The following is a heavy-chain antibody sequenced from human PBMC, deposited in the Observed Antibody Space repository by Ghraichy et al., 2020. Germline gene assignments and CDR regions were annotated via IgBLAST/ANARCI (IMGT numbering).Heavy chain of an antibody. V-gene: IGHV4-39*01. CDR2: IYFSGMT. D-gene: IGHD2-15*01. CDR3: ARGADIAVVVGAYSHYGMDV. Sequence: SQTLSLTCTVSGASISNIDKHWGWIRQTPGKGLEWLGSIYFSGMTYYNPSLQSRITISVDTSKNQFSLRLTSVTAADTAVYYCARGADIAVVVGAYSHYGMDVWGQGTTVTVSS. CDR1: GASISNIDKH. J-gene: IGHJ6*02.